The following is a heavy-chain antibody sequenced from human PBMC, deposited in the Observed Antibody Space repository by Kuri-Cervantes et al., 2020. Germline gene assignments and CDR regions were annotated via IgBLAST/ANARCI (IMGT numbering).Heavy chain of an antibody. CDR1: GFTFSDYY. J-gene: IGHJ4*02. CDR2: ISYDGSNK. CDR3: AKLQRPMFFVGMVDY. Sequence: GESLKISCAASGFTFSDYYMSWIRQAPGKGLEWVAVISYDGSNKYYADSVKGRFTISRDNSKNTLYLQMNSLRAEDTAVYYCAKLQRPMFFVGMVDYWGQGTLVTVSS. V-gene: IGHV3-30*18. D-gene: IGHD1-26*01.